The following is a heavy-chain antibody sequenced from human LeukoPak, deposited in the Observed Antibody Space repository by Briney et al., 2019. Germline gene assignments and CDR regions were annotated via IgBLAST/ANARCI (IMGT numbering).Heavy chain of an antibody. D-gene: IGHD3-10*01. V-gene: IGHV3-23*01. CDR1: GFTFSRYW. CDR2: ISNSGGST. CDR3: AKRASGSGTSLYYFDY. J-gene: IGHJ4*02. Sequence: PGGSLRLSCAASGFTFSRYWMHWVRQAPEKGLEWVSVISNSGGSTFYADSVKGRFTISRDNSKNTLYLQMNSLRAEDTAVYYCAKRASGSGTSLYYFDYWGQGTLVTVSS.